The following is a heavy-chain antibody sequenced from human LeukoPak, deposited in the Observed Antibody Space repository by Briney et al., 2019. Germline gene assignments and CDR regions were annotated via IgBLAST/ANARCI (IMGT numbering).Heavy chain of an antibody. V-gene: IGHV4-38-2*02. CDR2: IYHSGST. CDR1: GYSISSGYY. D-gene: IGHD1-1*01. J-gene: IGHJ5*02. CDR3: ARSWDSYRTTTTTPGGS. Sequence: SETLSLTCTVSGYSISSGYYWGWIRQPPGKGLEWIGSIYHSGSTNYNPSLKSRVTISVDTSKNQFSLRLSSVNAADTAVYYCARSWDSYRTTTTTPGGSWGQGTLVIVSS.